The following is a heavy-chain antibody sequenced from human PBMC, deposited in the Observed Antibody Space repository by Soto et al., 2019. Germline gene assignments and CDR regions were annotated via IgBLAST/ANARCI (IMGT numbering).Heavy chain of an antibody. V-gene: IGHV1-46*03. CDR2: INPSGGST. Sequence: GASVKVSCKASGYTFTSYYMHWVRQAPGQGLEWMGIINPSGGSTSYAQKFQGRVTMTRDTSTSTVYMELSSLRSEDTAVYYCARGGERVGIVVGPAATGYYYYMDVWGKGTTVTVSS. D-gene: IGHD2-2*03. CDR3: ARGGERVGIVVGPAATGYYYYMDV. CDR1: GYTFTSYY. J-gene: IGHJ6*03.